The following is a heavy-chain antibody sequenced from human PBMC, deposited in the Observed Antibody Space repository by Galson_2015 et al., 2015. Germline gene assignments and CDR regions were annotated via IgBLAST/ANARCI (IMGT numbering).Heavy chain of an antibody. D-gene: IGHD6-19*01. Sequence: ETLSLTCTVSGGSISSYYWSWIRQPPGKGLEWIGYIYYSGSSNYNPSLKSRVTISVDMSKNQFSLKLSSVTAADTAVYYCARVPHTYSSGWFFDYWGQGTLVTVSS. V-gene: IGHV4-59*01. CDR2: IYYSGSS. J-gene: IGHJ4*02. CDR3: ARVPHTYSSGWFFDY. CDR1: GGSISSYY.